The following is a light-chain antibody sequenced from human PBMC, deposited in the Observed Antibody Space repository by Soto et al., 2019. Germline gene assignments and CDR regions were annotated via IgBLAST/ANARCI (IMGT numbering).Light chain of an antibody. Sequence: EIVLTQSPGTLSLSPGERATLSCRASQSVSGNYLAWYQHKPRQAPRHLIDGSSDRATGIPDRVSGSGSATDFTLTITGVVPEDVALYYCKQYGSSPPYTCGQGTKLEIK. J-gene: IGKJ2*01. CDR3: KQYGSSPPYT. V-gene: IGKV3-20*01. CDR1: QSVSGNY. CDR2: GSS.